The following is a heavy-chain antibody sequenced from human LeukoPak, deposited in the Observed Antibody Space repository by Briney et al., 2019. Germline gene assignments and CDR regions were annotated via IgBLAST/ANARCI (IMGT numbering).Heavy chain of an antibody. V-gene: IGHV3-21*01. D-gene: IGHD6-19*01. CDR2: ISSGSSYK. CDR1: GFTFSSYS. J-gene: IGHJ4*02. Sequence: SGGSLRLSCADPGFTFSSYSMNWVRQAPGKGLEWVSFISSGSSYKYYADSVKGRFTISRDNAKNSLYLQMNSLRAEDTAVYYCARKLEQWLVAPGDYWGQGTLVTVSS. CDR3: ARKLEQWLVAPGDY.